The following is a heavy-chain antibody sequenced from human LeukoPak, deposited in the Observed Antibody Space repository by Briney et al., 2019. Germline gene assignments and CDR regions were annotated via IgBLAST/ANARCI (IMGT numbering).Heavy chain of an antibody. J-gene: IGHJ4*02. CDR2: IYYSGST. CDR3: ARVPTIIAAAGIYFDY. Sequence: PSETLSLTCTVSGGSISSSFYYWGWIRQPPGKGLEWIGSIYYSGSTNYNPSLKSRVTISVDTSKNQFSLKLSSVTAADTAVYYCARVPTIIAAAGIYFDYWGQGTLVTVSS. V-gene: IGHV4-39*07. CDR1: GGSISSSFYY. D-gene: IGHD6-13*01.